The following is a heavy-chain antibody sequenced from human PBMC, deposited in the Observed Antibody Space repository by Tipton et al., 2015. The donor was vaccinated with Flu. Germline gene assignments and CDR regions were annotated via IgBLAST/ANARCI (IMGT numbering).Heavy chain of an antibody. CDR3: ARDQTYYYGSSDAFDI. CDR2: IYYNGST. J-gene: IGHJ3*02. Sequence: LRLSCSVSGDSMRSYYWSWIRQPPGKGLEWIGTIYYNGSTDYNPSLSSRLTISVDMSKNQFSLKLTPVTAADTAVYYCARDQTYYYGSSDAFDIWGQGTMVTVSS. CDR1: GDSMRSYY. D-gene: IGHD3-10*01. V-gene: IGHV4-59*01.